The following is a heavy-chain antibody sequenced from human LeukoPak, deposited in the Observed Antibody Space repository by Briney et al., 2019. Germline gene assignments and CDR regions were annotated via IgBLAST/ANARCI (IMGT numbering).Heavy chain of an antibody. CDR1: GFTFNSYA. D-gene: IGHD4/OR15-4a*01. J-gene: IGHJ4*02. CDR3: ARRAGAYSHPYDY. CDR2: IIGSGAST. V-gene: IGHV3-23*01. Sequence: GGLRLSCTASGFTFNSYAMTWVRQAPGKGLEWVSSIIGSGASTYYADSVKGRFTISRANSKNTLYLQMNGLRADATAVYYCARRAGAYSHPYDYWGQGTLVTVSS.